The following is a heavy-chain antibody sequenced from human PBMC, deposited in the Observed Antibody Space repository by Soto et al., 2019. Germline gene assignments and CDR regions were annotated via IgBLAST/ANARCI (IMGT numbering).Heavy chain of an antibody. CDR2: IGTAGDT. Sequence: GGSLRLSCAASGFTFSSYDMHWVRQATGKGLEWVSAIGTAGDTYYPGSVKGRFTIPRENAKNSLYLQMNSLRAGDTAVYYCARDPALKSYYYDSSGWDHDAFDFWGQGTMVTVSS. D-gene: IGHD3-22*01. CDR1: GFTFSSYD. CDR3: ARDPALKSYYYDSSGWDHDAFDF. V-gene: IGHV3-13*01. J-gene: IGHJ3*01.